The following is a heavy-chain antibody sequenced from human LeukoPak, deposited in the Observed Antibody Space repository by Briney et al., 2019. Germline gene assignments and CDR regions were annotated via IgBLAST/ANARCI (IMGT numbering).Heavy chain of an antibody. Sequence: GGSLRLSCAASGFTFSSCEMNWVRQAPGKGLEWVSYMSRGGNTIYYSDSVKGRFTISRDTAENSLSLQMNSLRAEDTAVYYCAELGITMIGGVWGKGTTVTISS. CDR3: AELGITMIGGV. D-gene: IGHD3-10*02. J-gene: IGHJ6*04. CDR1: GFTFSSCE. CDR2: MSRGGNTI. V-gene: IGHV3-48*03.